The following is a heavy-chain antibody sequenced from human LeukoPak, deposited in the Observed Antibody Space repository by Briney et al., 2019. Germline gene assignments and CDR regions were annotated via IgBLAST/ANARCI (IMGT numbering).Heavy chain of an antibody. CDR1: VYTFSNYH. Sequence: ASLKVSCMASVYTFSNYHVHCVRQAPGHGLEWMGKITPSDGSTTYAQNFQDRVIMTRDTSSSTVYMQLSSLRSEYTAVYYCARDSYGSDYWGQGTLVTVSS. J-gene: IGHJ4*02. CDR2: ITPSDGST. CDR3: ARDSYGSDY. D-gene: IGHD5-18*01. V-gene: IGHV1-46*01.